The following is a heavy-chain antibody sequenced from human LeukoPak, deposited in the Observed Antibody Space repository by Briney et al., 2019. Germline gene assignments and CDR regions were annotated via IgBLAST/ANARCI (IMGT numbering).Heavy chain of an antibody. Sequence: GGSLRLSCAASGFTFSSYEMNWVRQAPGKGLEWVSYISSSGSTIYYADSVKGRFTISRDNAKSSLFLQVNSLRAEDTALYYCARLGYCNTGSCYSLDYWGQGTLVTVSS. J-gene: IGHJ4*02. CDR3: ARLGYCNTGSCYSLDY. D-gene: IGHD2-15*01. CDR1: GFTFSSYE. CDR2: ISSSGSTI. V-gene: IGHV3-48*03.